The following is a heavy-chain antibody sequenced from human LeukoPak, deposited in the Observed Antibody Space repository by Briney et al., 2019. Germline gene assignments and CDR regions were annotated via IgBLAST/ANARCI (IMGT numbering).Heavy chain of an antibody. CDR2: ISYDGSNK. CDR3: ARDLVVVPAAMLDS. CDR1: GFIFSNYA. D-gene: IGHD2-2*01. J-gene: IGHJ5*01. V-gene: IGHV3-30-3*01. Sequence: PGRSLRLSCAASGFIFSNYALHWVRQAPGKGLEWVAVISYDGSNKYCADSVKGRFTISRDNSKNTLYVQMNSLRAEDTAVYYCARDLVVVPAAMLDSWGQGTLVTVSS.